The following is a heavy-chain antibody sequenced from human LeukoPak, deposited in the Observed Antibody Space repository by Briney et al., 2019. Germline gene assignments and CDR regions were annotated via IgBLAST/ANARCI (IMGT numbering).Heavy chain of an antibody. Sequence: ASVKVSYKASGYTFTGYYMHWVRQAPGQGLEWMGWINPNSGGTNYAQKFQGRVTMTRDTSISTAYMELSRLRSDDTAVYYCARAATLTVAGTSGYGMDVWGQGTTVTVSS. V-gene: IGHV1-2*02. J-gene: IGHJ6*02. CDR3: ARAATLTVAGTSGYGMDV. CDR2: INPNSGGT. D-gene: IGHD6-19*01. CDR1: GYTFTGYY.